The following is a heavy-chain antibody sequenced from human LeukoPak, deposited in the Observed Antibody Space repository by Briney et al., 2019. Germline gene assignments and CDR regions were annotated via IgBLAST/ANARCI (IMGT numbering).Heavy chain of an antibody. CDR2: ISSSSSTI. V-gene: IGHV3-48*01. Sequence: GGSLRLSCAASGFTFSTYSMNWVRQAPGKGLEWVSYISSSSSTIYYADSVKGRFTISRDNAKNSLYLQTNSLRAEDTAVYYCARGSTYYDSSGQVPFDYWGQGTLVTVSS. J-gene: IGHJ4*02. CDR1: GFTFSTYS. CDR3: ARGSTYYDSSGQVPFDY. D-gene: IGHD3-22*01.